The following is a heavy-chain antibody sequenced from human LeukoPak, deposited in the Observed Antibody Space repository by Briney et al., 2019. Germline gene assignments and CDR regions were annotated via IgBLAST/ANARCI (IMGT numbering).Heavy chain of an antibody. CDR3: ARDVLLWFGGENWFDP. D-gene: IGHD3-10*01. J-gene: IGHJ5*02. CDR2: IYTTGST. V-gene: IGHV4-4*07. Sequence: PSETLSLTCTVSGGSLRSYYWSWIRQPAGKGLEWIGRIYTTGSTNYNPSLESRVIMSVDTSKSQFSLKLNSVTAADTAVYYCARDVLLWFGGENWFDPWGQGTLVTVSS. CDR1: GGSLRSYY.